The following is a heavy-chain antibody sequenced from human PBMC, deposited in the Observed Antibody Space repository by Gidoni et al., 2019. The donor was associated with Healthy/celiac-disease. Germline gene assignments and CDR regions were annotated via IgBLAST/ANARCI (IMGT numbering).Heavy chain of an antibody. Sequence: EVQLVESGGGLVKRGRSLRPPCTASGFTFGDYAMSWFRQAPGKGLEWVGCIRSKAYGGTTEYAASVKGGFTISRDDSKSIAYLQMNSLKTEDTAVYYCTRERGGVGVTDYWGQGTLVTVSS. D-gene: IGHD2-21*02. J-gene: IGHJ4*02. CDR3: TRERGGVGVTDY. CDR1: GFTFGDYA. CDR2: IRSKAYGGTT. V-gene: IGHV3-49*05.